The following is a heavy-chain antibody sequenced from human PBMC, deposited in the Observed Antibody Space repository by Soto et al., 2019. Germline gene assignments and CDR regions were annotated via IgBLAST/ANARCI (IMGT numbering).Heavy chain of an antibody. CDR3: AKLGTMGVFDN. Sequence: EAQLLESGGGLVPPGGSLRLSCAASGFTFSSYAMSWVRQAPGEGLEWLAGITFRGDNTYYADSVKGRFTLSRDNSRNRLDLQMNSLKVEDTALYYCAKLGTMGVFDNWGQGTLLTVSS. D-gene: IGHD1-1*01. CDR2: ITFRGDNT. CDR1: GFTFSSYA. V-gene: IGHV3-23*01. J-gene: IGHJ4*02.